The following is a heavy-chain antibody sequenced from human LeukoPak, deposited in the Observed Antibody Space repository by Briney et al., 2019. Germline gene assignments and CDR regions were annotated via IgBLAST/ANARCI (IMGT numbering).Heavy chain of an antibody. CDR3: ARDIYSSSTVDY. Sequence: KAGGSVRLSCAASGFTFSSYSMNWVRQAPGKGLEWVSSISSSSSYIYYADSVKGRFTISRDNAKNSLYLQMNSLRAEDTAVYYCARDIYSSSTVDYWGQGTLVTVSS. J-gene: IGHJ4*02. V-gene: IGHV3-21*01. CDR2: ISSSSSYI. D-gene: IGHD6-6*01. CDR1: GFTFSSYS.